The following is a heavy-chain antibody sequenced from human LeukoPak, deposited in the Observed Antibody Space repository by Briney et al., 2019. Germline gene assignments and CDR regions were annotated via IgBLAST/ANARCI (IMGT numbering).Heavy chain of an antibody. D-gene: IGHD3-10*01. Sequence: SGPTLVKPTQTLTLTCTFSGFSLTTTGMGVAWVRQPPGKALEWLAVSYWNNDKSYSPSLKSRLTITKDTSKNQVVLKMTNMEPVDTATYYCAHKGRGSGSYNMWGQGTLVTVSS. J-gene: IGHJ4*02. V-gene: IGHV2-5*01. CDR2: SYWNNDK. CDR1: GFSLTTTGMG. CDR3: AHKGRGSGSYNM.